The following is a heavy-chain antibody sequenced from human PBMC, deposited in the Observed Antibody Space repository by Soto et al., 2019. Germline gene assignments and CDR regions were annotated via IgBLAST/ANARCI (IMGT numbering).Heavy chain of an antibody. V-gene: IGHV3-23*01. CDR1: GFTFSSNA. Sequence: EVQLLESGGGWVQPGGSLRLSCAASGFTFSSNAMSWVRQAPGKGLEWVSAFSGSGGSTYYADSVKGRFTISRDNSKNTLYLQMNSLRAEDTAVYYCAKDALAAAGGTYFDYWGQGTLVTVSS. J-gene: IGHJ4*02. CDR2: FSGSGGST. D-gene: IGHD6-13*01. CDR3: AKDALAAAGGTYFDY.